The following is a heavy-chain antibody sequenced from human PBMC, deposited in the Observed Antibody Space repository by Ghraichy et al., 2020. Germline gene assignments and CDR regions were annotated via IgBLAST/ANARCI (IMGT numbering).Heavy chain of an antibody. CDR2: INAGNGNT. CDR1: GYTFTSYA. CDR3: ARGLIAVAGYGMDV. J-gene: IGHJ6*02. V-gene: IGHV1-3*01. D-gene: IGHD6-19*01. Sequence: ASVKVSGKASGYTFTSYAMHWVRQAPGQRLEWMGWINAGNGNTKYSQKFQGRVTITRDTSASTAYMELSSLRSEDTAVYYCARGLIAVAGYGMDVWGQGTTVTVSS.